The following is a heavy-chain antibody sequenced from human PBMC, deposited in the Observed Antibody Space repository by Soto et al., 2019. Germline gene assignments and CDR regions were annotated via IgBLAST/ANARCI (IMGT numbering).Heavy chain of an antibody. Sequence: QVQLQESGPGLVKPSETLSLTCTVSGGSVSSGSYYWSWIRQPPGKGLEWIGYIYYSGSTNYNPSLKSLVTISVDTSKTQFSLKLSSVTAADTAVYYCARDSYGDYGGTYYFDFWGQGTLVTVSS. J-gene: IGHJ4*02. CDR3: ARDSYGDYGGTYYFDF. D-gene: IGHD4-17*01. CDR1: GGSVSSGSYY. V-gene: IGHV4-61*01. CDR2: IYYSGST.